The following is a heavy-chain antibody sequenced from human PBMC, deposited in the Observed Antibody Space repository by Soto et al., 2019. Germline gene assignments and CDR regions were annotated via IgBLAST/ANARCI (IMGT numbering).Heavy chain of an antibody. CDR3: ARVLLGFGESYLFDP. J-gene: IGHJ5*02. D-gene: IGHD3-10*01. Sequence: SETLSLTCTVSGGSISSYYWSWIRQPPGKGLEWIGYIYYSGSTNYNPSLKSRVTISVDTSKNQFSLKLSSVTAADTAVYYCARVLLGFGESYLFDPWGQGTLVTVSS. V-gene: IGHV4-59*01. CDR2: IYYSGST. CDR1: GGSISSYY.